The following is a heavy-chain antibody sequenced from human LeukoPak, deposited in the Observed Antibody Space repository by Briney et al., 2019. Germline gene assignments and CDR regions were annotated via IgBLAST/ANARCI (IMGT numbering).Heavy chain of an antibody. Sequence: ASVKVSCKISGYTLTELSMHWVRQAPGKGLEWMGGFDPEDGETIYAQKFQGRVTMTEDTSTDTAYMDLSSLRSEDTAVYYCARTAAAYYYGSGSYNWFDPWGQGTLVTVSS. V-gene: IGHV1-24*01. CDR3: ARTAAAYYYGSGSYNWFDP. J-gene: IGHJ5*02. D-gene: IGHD3-10*01. CDR2: FDPEDGET. CDR1: GYTLTELS.